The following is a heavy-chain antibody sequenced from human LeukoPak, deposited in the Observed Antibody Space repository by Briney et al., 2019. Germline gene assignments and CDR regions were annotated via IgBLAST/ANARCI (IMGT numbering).Heavy chain of an antibody. Sequence: SETLSLTCTVSGGSINSYYWSWIRQPPGKGLEWIGYIYYSGSTNYNPSLKSRVTISVDTSKNQFSLKLSSVTAADTAVYYCARVLSGSYHPDYWGQGTLVTVSS. V-gene: IGHV4-59*01. CDR3: ARVLSGSYHPDY. CDR1: GGSINSYY. CDR2: IYYSGST. D-gene: IGHD1-26*01. J-gene: IGHJ4*02.